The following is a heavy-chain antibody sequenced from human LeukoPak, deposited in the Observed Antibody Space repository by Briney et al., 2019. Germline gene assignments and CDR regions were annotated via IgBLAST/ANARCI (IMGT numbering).Heavy chain of an antibody. J-gene: IGHJ4*02. Sequence: GSSVKVFFKASGGTFSSYAHRWVSQAPGQGLEWMGRNIPIFGTANYAQKFQGRVTITTHESTRTPYMALSSLRSEDTAVYDCARDLRGSYYPGGWGQGTLVTVSS. D-gene: IGHD1-26*01. V-gene: IGHV1-69*05. CDR1: GGTFSSYA. CDR3: ARDLRGSYYPGG. CDR2: NIPIFGTA.